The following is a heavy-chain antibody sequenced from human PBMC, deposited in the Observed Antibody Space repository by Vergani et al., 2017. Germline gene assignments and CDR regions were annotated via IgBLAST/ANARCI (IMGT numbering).Heavy chain of an antibody. CDR1: GRSFSGYY. J-gene: IGHJ2*01. V-gene: IGHV4-34*01. Sequence: QVQLQQWGAGLLKPSETLSLTCAVYGRSFSGYYWSWIRQPPGKGLEWIGEINHSGSTNYNPSLKSRVTISVDTSKNQFSLKLSSVTAADTAVYYCARGRRVRLVGRYFDLWGRGTLVTVSS. CDR3: ARGRRVRLVGRYFDL. CDR2: INHSGST. D-gene: IGHD6-19*01.